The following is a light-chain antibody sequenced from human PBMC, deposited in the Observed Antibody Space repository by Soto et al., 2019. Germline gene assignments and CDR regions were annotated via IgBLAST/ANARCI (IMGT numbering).Light chain of an antibody. V-gene: IGLV2-14*03. Sequence: QSVLTQPASESGSPGQSITISCTGTSSDIGAYNYVSWYQHHPGKAPKFIIYDVSNRPSGVSDRFSGSKSGNTASLTISRLQAEDEADYYCNSYTSSSTYVFGTGTKVTVL. J-gene: IGLJ1*01. CDR2: DVS. CDR1: SSDIGAYNY. CDR3: NSYTSSSTYV.